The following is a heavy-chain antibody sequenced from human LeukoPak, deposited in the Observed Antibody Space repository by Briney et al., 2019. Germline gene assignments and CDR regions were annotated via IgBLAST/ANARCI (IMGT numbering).Heavy chain of an antibody. V-gene: IGHV3-64*01. J-gene: IGHJ4*02. CDR1: GFTFSTYP. CDR2: IVSNGDHV. CDR3: ARDRDGGWSFDY. D-gene: IGHD6-19*01. Sequence: GGTLRLSCAASGFTFSTYPMHWVRQAPGKGLEFVSSIVSNGDHVFYANSVKGRFTISRDNSKNTLYLQMGSLRAEDTAVYYCARDRDGGWSFDYWGQGTLVT.